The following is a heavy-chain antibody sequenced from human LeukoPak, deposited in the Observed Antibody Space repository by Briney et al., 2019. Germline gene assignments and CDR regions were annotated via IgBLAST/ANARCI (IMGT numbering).Heavy chain of an antibody. V-gene: IGHV3-48*01. CDR1: GFTFSSYS. CDR2: ISSSSGTI. J-gene: IGHJ4*02. D-gene: IGHD6-13*01. CDR3: ARTRSSTWHLLDY. Sequence: GGSLRLSCATSGFTFSSYSMNWVRQAPGKGLEWVSYISSSSGTIYYADSVKGRFTISRDNSKNTLYLQMNSLRAEDTAVYYCARTRSSTWHLLDYWGQGTLVTVSS.